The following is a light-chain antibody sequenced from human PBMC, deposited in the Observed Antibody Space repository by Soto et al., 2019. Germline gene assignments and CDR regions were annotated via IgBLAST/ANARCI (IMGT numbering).Light chain of an antibody. CDR2: SSN. V-gene: IGLV1-44*01. CDR1: NSKIGNNP. J-gene: IGLJ2*01. CDR3: ETWDDSLKSDI. Sequence: QSVLTQPPSASGTPGQRVTISCSGNNSKIGNNPLYWYQQLPGTAPKLLIYSSNQRPSGVPYRISGSKSGASATLTITGLQSDDEADYYCETWDDSLKSDIFGGGTKLTVL.